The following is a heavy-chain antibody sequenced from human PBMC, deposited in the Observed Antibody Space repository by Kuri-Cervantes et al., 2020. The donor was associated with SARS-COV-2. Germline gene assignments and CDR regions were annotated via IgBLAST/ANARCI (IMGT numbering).Heavy chain of an antibody. CDR3: ARGLTLEGDSYGYHY. J-gene: IGHJ4*02. V-gene: IGHV1-2*02. D-gene: IGHD5-18*01. CDR2: INPNSGGT. CDR1: GYAFTGYY. Sequence: ASVKVSCKASGYAFTGYYMHWVRQAPGQGLEWMGWINPNSGGTNYAQKFQGRVTMTRDTSISAAYMELSRLRSDDTPVYYCARGLTLEGDSYGYHYWGQGTLVTVSS.